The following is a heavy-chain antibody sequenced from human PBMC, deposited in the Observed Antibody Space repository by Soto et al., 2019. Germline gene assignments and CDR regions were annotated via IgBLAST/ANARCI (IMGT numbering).Heavy chain of an antibody. CDR3: ARNPVGATKRYYYYGMDV. Sequence: SETLSLTCAVSGGSISSSNWWSWVRQPPGKGLEWIGEIYHSGSTNYNPSLKSRVTISVDKSKNQFSLKLSSVTAAGTAVYYCARNPVGATKRYYYYGMDVWGQGTTVTVSS. J-gene: IGHJ6*02. D-gene: IGHD1-26*01. CDR1: GGSISSSNW. CDR2: IYHSGST. V-gene: IGHV4-4*02.